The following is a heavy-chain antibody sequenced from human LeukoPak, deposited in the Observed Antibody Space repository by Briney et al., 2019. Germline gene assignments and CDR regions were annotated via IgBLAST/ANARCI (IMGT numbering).Heavy chain of an antibody. Sequence: SGPTLVKSTETLTLTCSCYIISLSTGGVGVGLVRQPPGNTLDWLAVIYSNDDERYSASLKSRLTITKDTSKNQVVLRVTNMDPVNTGTYYCAHRRRSGDYFDFWGQGTLVTVSS. J-gene: IGHJ4*02. D-gene: IGHD3-10*01. CDR2: IYSNDDE. CDR3: AHRRRSGDYFDF. CDR1: IISLSTGGVG. V-gene: IGHV2-5*01.